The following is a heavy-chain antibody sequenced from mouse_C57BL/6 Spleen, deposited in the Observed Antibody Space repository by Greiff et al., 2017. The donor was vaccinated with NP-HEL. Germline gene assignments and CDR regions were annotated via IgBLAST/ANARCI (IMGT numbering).Heavy chain of an antibody. CDR3: AWEVGHAYFDV. Sequence: QVQLQQPGAELVRPGSSVKLSCKASGYTFTSYWMDWVKQRPGQGLEWIGNIYPSDSETHYNQKFKDKATLTVDKSSSTAYMQLSSLTSEDSAVYYGAWEVGHAYFDVWGTGTTFTVSS. CDR2: IYPSDSET. J-gene: IGHJ1*03. V-gene: IGHV1-61*01. CDR1: GYTFTSYW. D-gene: IGHD4-1*01.